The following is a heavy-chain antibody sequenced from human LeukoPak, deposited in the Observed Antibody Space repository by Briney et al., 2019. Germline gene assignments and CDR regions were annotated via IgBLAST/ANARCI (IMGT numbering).Heavy chain of an antibody. D-gene: IGHD1-26*01. V-gene: IGHV4-59*13. CDR2: IYNSGST. CDR1: GGSISSYY. J-gene: IGHJ4*02. CDR3: ARDNIVETTGVDY. Sequence: PSETLSLTCTVSGGSISSYYWSWIRQPPGKGLEWIGYIYNSGSTYYNPSLKSRVTISVDTSKNQFSLKLSSVTAADTAVYYCARDNIVETTGVDYWGQGTLVTVSS.